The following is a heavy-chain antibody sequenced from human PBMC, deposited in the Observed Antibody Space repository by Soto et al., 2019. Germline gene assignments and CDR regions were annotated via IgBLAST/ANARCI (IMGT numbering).Heavy chain of an antibody. CDR3: AGVGTGSSTPLDI. V-gene: IGHV3-21*01. CDR2: ITSASDYI. Sequence: GGSLSLSCVASGFMFTKSTMNWVRQAPGKGLEWVSSITSASDYIFYADSVKGRFTISRDNANNSLYLQMNSLRAEDTAVYYCAGVGTGSSTPLDIWGQGTMVTVSS. D-gene: IGHD3-9*01. J-gene: IGHJ3*02. CDR1: GFMFTKST.